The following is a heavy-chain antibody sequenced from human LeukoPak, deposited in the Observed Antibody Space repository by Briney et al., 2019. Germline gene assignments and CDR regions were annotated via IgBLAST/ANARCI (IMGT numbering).Heavy chain of an antibody. D-gene: IGHD6-19*01. CDR1: GFTFSSYS. V-gene: IGHV3-21*04. J-gene: IGHJ6*03. CDR2: ISSSSGYI. CDR3: ARWDYTESYSSALQLPRPTRYYYMDV. Sequence: GGSLRLSCAASGFTFSSYSMNWVRQAPGKGLGWVSSISSSSGYIYYADSVKGRFTVSRDNSKNTLYLQMNSLRAEDTAVYYCARWDYTESYSSALQLPRPTRYYYMDVWGKGTTVTVSS.